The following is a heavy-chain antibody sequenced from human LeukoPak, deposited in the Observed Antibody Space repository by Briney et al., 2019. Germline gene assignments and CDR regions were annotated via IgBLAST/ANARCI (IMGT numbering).Heavy chain of an antibody. V-gene: IGHV3-7*01. CDR1: GFNLSSSW. CDR2: IKPDGSEQ. J-gene: IGHJ4*02. Sequence: GGSLRLSCVPAGFNLSSSWMGWVRQAPGKGLDYEATIKPDGSEQYYVGSAKGRFTISKDSAKKSLYLQVNSLRGEDTAMYYCAKQGAYCFDCWGQGTLVTVSS. CDR3: AKQGAYCFDC.